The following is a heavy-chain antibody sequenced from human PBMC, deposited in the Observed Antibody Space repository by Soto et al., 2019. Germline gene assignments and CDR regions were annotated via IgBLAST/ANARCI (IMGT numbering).Heavy chain of an antibody. J-gene: IGHJ4*02. D-gene: IGHD2-21*02. Sequence: ASLKVSCKASGYTFTIYDINWVRQATGQGLEWMGWMNPNSGNTGYAQKFQGRVTMTRNTSISTAYMELSSLRSEDTAVYYCASGDLRGVTDYFDYWGQGTLVTVSS. V-gene: IGHV1-8*01. CDR1: GYTFTIYD. CDR3: ASGDLRGVTDYFDY. CDR2: MNPNSGNT.